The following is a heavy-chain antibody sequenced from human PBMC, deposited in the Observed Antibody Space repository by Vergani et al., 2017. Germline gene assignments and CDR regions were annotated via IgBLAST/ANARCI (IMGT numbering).Heavy chain of an antibody. CDR1: GGTFSSYA. D-gene: IGHD3-3*01. CDR2: IIPIFGTA. CDR3: ARVPDVWSGYYTTEYYYYYGMDV. J-gene: IGHJ6*02. V-gene: IGHV1-69*01. Sequence: QVQLVQSGAEVKKPGSSVKVSCKASGGTFSSYAISWVRQAPGQGLEWMGGIIPIFGTANYAQKFQGRVTITADESTSTAYMELSSLRSEDTAVYYYARVPDVWSGYYTTEYYYYYGMDVWGQGTTVTVSS.